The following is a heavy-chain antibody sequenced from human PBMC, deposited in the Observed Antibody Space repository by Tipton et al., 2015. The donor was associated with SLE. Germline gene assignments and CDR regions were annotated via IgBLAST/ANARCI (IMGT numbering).Heavy chain of an antibody. Sequence: TLSLTCTVSGGSISSYFWSWIRQPPGKGLEWIGHIYYSGSTNYNPSLKSRVTISVDTSKNQFSLRLRSVTAADTAVYYCARAPGSFNYYYMDVWGTGTTVTVSS. D-gene: IGHD2/OR15-2a*01. CDR3: ARAPGSFNYYYMDV. V-gene: IGHV4-59*08. J-gene: IGHJ6*03. CDR1: GGSISSYF. CDR2: IYYSGST.